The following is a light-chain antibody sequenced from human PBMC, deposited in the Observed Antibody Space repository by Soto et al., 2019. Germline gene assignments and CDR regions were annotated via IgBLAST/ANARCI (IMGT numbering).Light chain of an antibody. V-gene: IGLV1-47*01. J-gene: IGLJ2*01. CDR3: AAWDDSLSGPVV. Sequence: QSVLTQPPSASGTPGQRVTISCSGRSSNIGSNYVYWYQQLPGTAPKLLIYRNNQRPSGVPDRFSGSKSGTSASLAISGLRSEDEADYYCAAWDDSLSGPVVFGGGTKLTV. CDR1: SSNIGSNY. CDR2: RNN.